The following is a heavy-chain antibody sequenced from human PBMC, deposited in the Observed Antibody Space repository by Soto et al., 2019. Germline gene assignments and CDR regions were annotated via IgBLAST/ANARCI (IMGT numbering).Heavy chain of an antibody. Sequence: SETLSLTCTVSGGSISSGGYYWSWIRQPPGKGLEWIGEINHSGSTNYNPSLKSRVTISVDTSKNQFSLKLSSVTAADTAVYYCARGLRNYYDTWGQGTLVTVSS. CDR1: GGSISSGGYY. CDR2: INHSGST. V-gene: IGHV4-39*07. CDR3: ARGLRNYYDT. J-gene: IGHJ4*02.